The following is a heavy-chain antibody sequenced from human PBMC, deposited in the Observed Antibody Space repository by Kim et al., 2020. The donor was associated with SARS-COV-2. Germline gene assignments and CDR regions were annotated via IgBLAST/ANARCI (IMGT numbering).Heavy chain of an antibody. Sequence: PSPKRRGTISVDTSKTQFSLKLNSVTAADTAVYYCARERGGYYSFYYFDYWGQGTLVTVSS. V-gene: IGHV4-39*07. J-gene: IGHJ4*02. CDR3: ARERGGYYSFYYFDY. D-gene: IGHD3-3*01.